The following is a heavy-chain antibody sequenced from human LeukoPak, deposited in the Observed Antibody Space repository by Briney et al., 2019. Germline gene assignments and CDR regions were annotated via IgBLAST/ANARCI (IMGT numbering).Heavy chain of an antibody. D-gene: IGHD3-22*01. CDR1: GFTFSSHW. V-gene: IGHV3-7*01. CDR3: AREGTDSSGYYYFRFTDY. J-gene: IGHJ4*02. CDR2: IKQDGSEE. Sequence: GGSLRLSCVASGFTFSSHWMSWVRQAPGKGLEWVANIKQDGSEEFYVDSVKGRFTISRDNAKNSLYLQMNSLRAEDTAVYYCAREGTDSSGYYYFRFTDYWGQGTLVTVSS.